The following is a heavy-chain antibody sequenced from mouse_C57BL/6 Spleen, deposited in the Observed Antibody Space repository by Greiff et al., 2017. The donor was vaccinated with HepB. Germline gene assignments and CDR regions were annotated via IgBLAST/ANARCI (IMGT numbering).Heavy chain of an antibody. Sequence: EVQLVESGPELVKPGASVKISCKASGYSFTGYYMNWVKQSPEKSLEWIGEINPSTGGTTYNQKFKAKATLTVDKSSSTAYMQLKSLTSEDSAVYYCARPYYDYDGGFAYWGQGTLVTVSA. D-gene: IGHD2-4*01. V-gene: IGHV1-42*01. J-gene: IGHJ3*01. CDR1: GYSFTGYY. CDR3: ARPYYDYDGGFAY. CDR2: INPSTGGT.